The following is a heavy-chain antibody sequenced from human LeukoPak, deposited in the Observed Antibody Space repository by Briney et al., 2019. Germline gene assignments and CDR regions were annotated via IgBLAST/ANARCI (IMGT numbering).Heavy chain of an antibody. J-gene: IGHJ4*02. CDR1: GGSISSSSYY. CDR2: IYYSGST. D-gene: IGHD2-15*01. CDR3: ASGVAARLFDY. Sequence: ASETLSLTCTVSGGSISSSSYYWGWIRQPPGKGLEWIGSIYYSGSTYYNPSLKSRVTISVDTSKNQFSLKLSSVTAADTAVYYCASGVAARLFDYWGQGTLVTVSS. V-gene: IGHV4-39*01.